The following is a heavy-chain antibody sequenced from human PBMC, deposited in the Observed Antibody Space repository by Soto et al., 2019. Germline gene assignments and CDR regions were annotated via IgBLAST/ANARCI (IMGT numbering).Heavy chain of an antibody. J-gene: IGHJ5*02. Sequence: EVQLVESGGGLVQPGGSLRLTCTASGFTFSSSWMAWVRQAPGKGLEWVGNIKHDGSEVYYLDSVRGRFTISRDSAWKSLYLQVNSRRAEDTAVYYCAGIQNNWFDPWGQGTLVPVSS. CDR1: GFTFSSSW. V-gene: IGHV3-7*01. CDR2: IKHDGSEV. CDR3: AGIQNNWFDP.